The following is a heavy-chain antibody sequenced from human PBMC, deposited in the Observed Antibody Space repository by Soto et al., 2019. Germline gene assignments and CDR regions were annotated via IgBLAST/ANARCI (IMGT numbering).Heavy chain of an antibody. CDR1: GFIFTGYY. J-gene: IGHJ5*02. D-gene: IGHD3-22*01. V-gene: IGHV1-2*02. Sequence: QVQLVQSGPEVTKPGASVKVSCKASGFIFTGYYIHWVRQAPGQRLEWMGWINGHSGVTSYSQTFQGRVTMTRDTPTTTAYMELSSLTSDDTALYYCVREESYYDSQGFDTWGQGTLVTVSS. CDR3: VREESYYDSQGFDT. CDR2: INGHSGVT.